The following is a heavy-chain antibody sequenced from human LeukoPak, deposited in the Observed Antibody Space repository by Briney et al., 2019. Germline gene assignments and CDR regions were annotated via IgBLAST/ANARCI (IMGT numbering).Heavy chain of an antibody. J-gene: IGHJ4*02. CDR3: ARDRRHSGSLFDY. Sequence: GGSLRLSCAASGFTFSSYAMSWVRQAPGKGLEWVSAISGSGGSTYYADSVKGRFTISRDNSKNTLYLQMNSLRAEDTAVYYCARDRRHSGSLFDYWGQGTLVTVSS. CDR2: ISGSGGST. CDR1: GFTFSSYA. D-gene: IGHD1-26*01. V-gene: IGHV3-23*01.